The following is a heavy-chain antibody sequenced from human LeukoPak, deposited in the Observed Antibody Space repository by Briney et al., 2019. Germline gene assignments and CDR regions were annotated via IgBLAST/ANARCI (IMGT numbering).Heavy chain of an antibody. V-gene: IGHV4-59*08. D-gene: IGHD2-15*01. J-gene: IGHJ4*02. Sequence: SETLSLTCTVSGGSISSYHWSWIRQPPGKGLGWIGYISYSGTTNYNPSLTGRVTISVDTSKNQFSLKLSSVTAADTAVYYCARHITDYSYFDYWGQGTLVTVSS. CDR2: ISYSGTT. CDR1: GGSISSYH. CDR3: ARHITDYSYFDY.